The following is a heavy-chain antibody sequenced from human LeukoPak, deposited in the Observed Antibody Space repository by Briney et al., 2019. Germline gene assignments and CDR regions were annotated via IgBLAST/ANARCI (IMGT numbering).Heavy chain of an antibody. Sequence: GGSLRLSCVASGFTFSSYWMHWVRQDPRKGLVWVSRINADGRNINYADSVRGRFTISRDNAKNTLYLQMNTLRVEDTAVYYCTRDLMDYDVSTGLHHYYMDVWGQGTTVTVSS. V-gene: IGHV3-74*01. D-gene: IGHD3-9*01. CDR1: GFTFSSYW. CDR3: TRDLMDYDVSTGLHHYYMDV. CDR2: INADGRNI. J-gene: IGHJ6*02.